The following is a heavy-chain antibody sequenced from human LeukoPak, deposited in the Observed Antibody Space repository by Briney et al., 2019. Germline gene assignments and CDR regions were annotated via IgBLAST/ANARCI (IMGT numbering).Heavy chain of an antibody. V-gene: IGHV3-30*18. CDR1: GFTFSSYG. Sequence: SGGSLRLSRAASGFTFSSYGMHWVRQAPGKGLEWVAVISYDGGNKYYADSVKGRFTISRDNSKNTLYLQMNSLRAEDTAVYYCAKEYFVVVTATFDYWGQGTLVTVSS. CDR3: AKEYFVVVTATFDY. CDR2: ISYDGGNK. D-gene: IGHD2-21*02. J-gene: IGHJ4*02.